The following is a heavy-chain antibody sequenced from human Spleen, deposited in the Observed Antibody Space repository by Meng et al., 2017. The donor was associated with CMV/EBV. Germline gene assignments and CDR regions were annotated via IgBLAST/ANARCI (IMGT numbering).Heavy chain of an antibody. V-gene: IGHV3-7*01. J-gene: IGHJ6*02. CDR1: GFTFSNYW. CDR3: VPHDCAMDV. Sequence: GGSLRLSCAASGFTFSNYWMSWVRQAPGKGLEWVANINGDGSDKGYVDSVKGRFTISRDNARNSLYMEMNSLRPEDTAVYYCVPHDCAMDVWGQGTTVTVSS. CDR2: INGDGSDK.